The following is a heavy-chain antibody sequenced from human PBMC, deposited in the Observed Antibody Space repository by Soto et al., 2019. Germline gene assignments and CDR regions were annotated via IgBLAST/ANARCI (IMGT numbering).Heavy chain of an antibody. CDR1: GGSISSSSYY. Sequence: QLQLQESGPGLVKPSETLSLTCTVSGGSISSSSYYWGWIRQPPGKGLEWIGSIYYSGSTYYNPSLKSRVTISVDTSKNQFSLKLSSVTAADTAVYYCARQYYDILAPGLDYYFDYWGQGTLVTVSS. D-gene: IGHD3-9*01. V-gene: IGHV4-39*01. CDR2: IYYSGST. CDR3: ARQYYDILAPGLDYYFDY. J-gene: IGHJ4*02.